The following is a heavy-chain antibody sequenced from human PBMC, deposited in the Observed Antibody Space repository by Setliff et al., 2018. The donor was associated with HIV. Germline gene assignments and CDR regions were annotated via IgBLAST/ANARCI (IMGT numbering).Heavy chain of an antibody. D-gene: IGHD1-26*01. CDR3: ARPVGGTGFDP. J-gene: IGHJ5*02. CDR2: INAGNGNT. CDR1: GYTFTSYA. Sequence: ASVKVSCKASGYTFTSYAMHWVRQAPGQRLEWMGWINAGNGNTKYSQEFQGRVTITRDTSASTAYLELSSLRSEDTAVYYSARPVGGTGFDPWGQGTLVTVSS. V-gene: IGHV1-3*01.